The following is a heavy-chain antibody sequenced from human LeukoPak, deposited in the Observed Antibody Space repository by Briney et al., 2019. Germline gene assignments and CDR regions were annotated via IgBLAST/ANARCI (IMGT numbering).Heavy chain of an antibody. Sequence: ASVKVSFKASGYTFTVYYMHWVRQAPGQGREWMGWINPNSGGTNYAQKFQGRVTITRDTSISTAYMELSRLRSDDTAVYYCARTWRYNFSPLDYWGQGTLVTVSS. D-gene: IGHD5-24*01. CDR3: ARTWRYNFSPLDY. CDR2: INPNSGGT. J-gene: IGHJ4*02. CDR1: GYTFTVYY. V-gene: IGHV1-2*02.